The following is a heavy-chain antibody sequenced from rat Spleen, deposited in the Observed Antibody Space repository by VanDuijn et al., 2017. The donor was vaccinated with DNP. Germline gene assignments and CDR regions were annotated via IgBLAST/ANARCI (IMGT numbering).Heavy chain of an antibody. V-gene: IGHV5-31*01. CDR1: GFTFNNYW. J-gene: IGHJ1*01. CDR2: ITNTGGST. CDR3: TRKYTTDYYWYFDF. Sequence: EVQLVESGGGLVQPGRSLKLSCVVSGFTFNNYWMTWIRQAPGQGLEWIASITNTGGSTYYLDSVKGRFTIYRDNAKSTLYLQMNSLGSEDTATYYCTRKYTTDYYWYFDFWGPGTMVTVSS. D-gene: IGHD1-6*01.